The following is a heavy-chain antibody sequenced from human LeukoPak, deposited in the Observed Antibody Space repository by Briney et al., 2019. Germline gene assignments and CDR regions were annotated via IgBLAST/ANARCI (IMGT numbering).Heavy chain of an antibody. V-gene: IGHV1-8*01. J-gene: IGHJ4*02. CDR2: MKPNSGNT. CDR1: GYTFTSYD. Sequence: GASEKVSCKASGYTFTSYDINWVGQATGQGREWMGWMKPNSGNTGYEKKFQGRVTITSNTSISTAYMELSSLISEDTAVYYCARGIIASPFDYWGQGTLVTLSS. CDR3: ARGIIASPFDY. D-gene: IGHD3-10*01.